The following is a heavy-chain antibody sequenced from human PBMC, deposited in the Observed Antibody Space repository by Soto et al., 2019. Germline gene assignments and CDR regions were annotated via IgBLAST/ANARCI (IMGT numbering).Heavy chain of an antibody. V-gene: IGHV4-59*01. J-gene: IGHJ3*02. CDR3: AIFCPSSSGYWVFAI. CDR2: IYYSGST. CDR1: GGSISSYY. D-gene: IGHD3-22*01. Sequence: PATLSLTCTVSGGSISSYYWSWIRQPPGKGLEWIGYIYYSGSTNYNPSLKSRVTISVDTSKNQFSLKLSSVTAADTAVYYCAIFCPSSSGYWVFAICGQGNIVIVS.